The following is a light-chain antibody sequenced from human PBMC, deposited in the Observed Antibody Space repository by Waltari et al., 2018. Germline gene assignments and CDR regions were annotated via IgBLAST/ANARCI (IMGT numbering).Light chain of an antibody. V-gene: IGKV1-9*01. CDR1: QRINTF. CDR3: QQVNSYPHT. J-gene: IGKJ2*01. Sequence: DIQLTQSPSTLSASVGDRVTITCRASQRINTFLAWYQHKPEQGPNLLIYTASTLQSGVPSRFSGSGSGTDFTLTISSLQPEDYATYYCQQVNSYPHTFGQGTKLEIK. CDR2: TAS.